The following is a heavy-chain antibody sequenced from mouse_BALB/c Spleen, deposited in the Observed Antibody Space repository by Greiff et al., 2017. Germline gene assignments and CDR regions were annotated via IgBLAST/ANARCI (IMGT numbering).Heavy chain of an antibody. D-gene: IGHD4-1*01. Sequence: EVKLMESGGGLVKPGGSLKLSCAASGFAFSSYDMSWVRQTPEKRLEWVAYISSGGGSTYYPDTVKGRFTISRDNAKNTLYLQMSSLKSEDTAMYYCAREGTGTAYYAMDYWGQGTSVTVSS. J-gene: IGHJ4*01. CDR3: AREGTGTAYYAMDY. V-gene: IGHV5-12-1*01. CDR1: GFAFSSYD. CDR2: ISSGGGST.